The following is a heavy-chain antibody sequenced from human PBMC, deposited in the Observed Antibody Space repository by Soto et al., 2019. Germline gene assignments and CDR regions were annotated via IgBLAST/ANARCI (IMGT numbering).Heavy chain of an antibody. D-gene: IGHD3-10*01. CDR1: EFTFSSYA. Sequence: PGGSLRLSCAASEFTFSSYAMTWVRQAPGKGLEWVSAISYSGGSTYYADSVKGRFTVSRDNSKNTLYLQMNSLRAEDTAIYFCAKAQASKRGISYYGMDVSGQGTTVTVS. CDR2: ISYSGGST. CDR3: AKAQASKRGISYYGMDV. J-gene: IGHJ6*02. V-gene: IGHV3-23*01.